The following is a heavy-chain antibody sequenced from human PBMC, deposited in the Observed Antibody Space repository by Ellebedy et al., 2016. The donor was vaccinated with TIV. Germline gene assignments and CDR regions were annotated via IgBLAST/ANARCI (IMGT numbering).Heavy chain of an antibody. CDR3: ARSQWELPEY. CDR2: IDWDNDI. CDR1: GFSLTSTGMR. D-gene: IGHD1-26*01. V-gene: IGHV2-70*04. Sequence: SGPTLVKPTQTLTLTCTFSGFSLTSTGMRVNWIRQPPGKALEWLARIDWDNDIFYSTSLKTRLTISKDTSKNQVVLTMTNMDPVDTATYYCARSQWELPEYWGQGTLVTVSS. J-gene: IGHJ4*02.